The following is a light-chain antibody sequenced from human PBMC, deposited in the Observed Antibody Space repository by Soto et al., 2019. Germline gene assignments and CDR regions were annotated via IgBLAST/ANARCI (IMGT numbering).Light chain of an antibody. Sequence: QSALTQPPSASGSPGQSVTISCTGTSSDVGGYNYVSWYQQRPGKAPKLMIYEVTKRPSGVPDRFSGSKSGNTASLTVSGLQAEDEADYYCSSYAGSNKLFGGGTKLNVL. V-gene: IGLV2-8*01. CDR1: SSDVGGYNY. CDR2: EVT. CDR3: SSYAGSNKL. J-gene: IGLJ2*01.